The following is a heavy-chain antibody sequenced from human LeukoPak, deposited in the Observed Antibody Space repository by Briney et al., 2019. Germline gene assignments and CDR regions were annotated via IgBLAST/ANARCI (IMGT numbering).Heavy chain of an antibody. CDR3: ARSSGYRADYFDY. CDR2: IIPILDIA. CDR1: GGTFSSYA. Sequence: ASVKVSCKASGGTFSSYAISWVRQAPGQGLEWMGRIIPILDIANYAQKFQGRVTITADKSTSTAYMELSSLRSEDTAVYYCARSSGYRADYFDYWGQGTLVTVSS. V-gene: IGHV1-69*04. D-gene: IGHD6-13*01. J-gene: IGHJ4*02.